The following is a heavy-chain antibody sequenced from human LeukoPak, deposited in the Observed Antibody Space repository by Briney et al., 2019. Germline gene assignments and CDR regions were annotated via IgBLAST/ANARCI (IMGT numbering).Heavy chain of an antibody. CDR2: IRSKAYGGTA. J-gene: IGHJ3*02. CDR3: ASEQPPHSSGWSRGAFEI. CDR1: GFTFGDYA. D-gene: IGHD6-19*01. Sequence: GGSLRLSCTASGFTFGDYAMSWFRQAPGKGLEWVGFIRSKAYGGTAEYAASVKGRFTISRDDSKSIAYLQMNSLRAEDTAVYYCASEQPPHSSGWSRGAFEIWGQGTMVTVSS. V-gene: IGHV3-49*03.